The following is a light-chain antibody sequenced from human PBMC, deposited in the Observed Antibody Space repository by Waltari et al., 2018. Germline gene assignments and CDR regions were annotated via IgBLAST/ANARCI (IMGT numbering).Light chain of an antibody. Sequence: EIMLTQSPGTLSLSPGERATFSCRASQSIRKYLAWYQQKPGQAPRLLIYDASIRATGIPDSFSGSGYGTDFSLTISRLEPEDYAVYYCQKYGSLPATFGRGTKVEIK. V-gene: IGKV3-20*01. J-gene: IGKJ1*01. CDR3: QKYGSLPAT. CDR1: QSIRKY. CDR2: DAS.